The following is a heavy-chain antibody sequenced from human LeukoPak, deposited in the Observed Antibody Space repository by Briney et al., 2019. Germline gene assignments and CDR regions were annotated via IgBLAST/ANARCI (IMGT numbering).Heavy chain of an antibody. D-gene: IGHD2-2*01. J-gene: IGHJ4*02. CDR2: ISGSGGST. V-gene: IGHV3-23*01. CDR3: ARVPAAIKGFDY. CDR1: GFTFSSYA. Sequence: AGGSLRLSCAASGFTFSSYAMSWVRQAPGKGLEWVSAISGSGGSTYYADSVKGRFTISRDNSKNTLYLQMNSLRAEDTALYYCARVPAAIKGFDYWGQGTLVTVSS.